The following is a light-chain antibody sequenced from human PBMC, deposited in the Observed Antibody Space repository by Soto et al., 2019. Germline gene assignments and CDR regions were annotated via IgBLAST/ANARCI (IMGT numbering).Light chain of an antibody. V-gene: IGKV3-20*01. CDR2: AAS. CDR1: QTVTVNS. J-gene: IGKJ3*01. Sequence: EIVLTQSPGTLSLSPGEGATLSCRASQTVTVNSLAWYQQTPGHTPRLLIYAASTRATGIPDRFNGSGSGTDFVLTISRLEPEDFAMYYCQQYGDSPFTFGPGTKVDI. CDR3: QQYGDSPFT.